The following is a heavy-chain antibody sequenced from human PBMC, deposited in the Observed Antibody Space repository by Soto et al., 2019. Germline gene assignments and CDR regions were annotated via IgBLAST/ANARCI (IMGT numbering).Heavy chain of an antibody. Sequence: ASETLSLTCTVSGGSISSYYWSWIRQPPGKGLEWIGYIYHSGSTTYNPSLKSRVTISVDTPKNQFSLKVSSVTAADTAVYYCARAYYDSTNYYSFDSWGQGTLVTVSS. CDR3: ARAYYDSTNYYSFDS. CDR2: IYHSGST. CDR1: GGSISSYY. J-gene: IGHJ4*02. D-gene: IGHD3-22*01. V-gene: IGHV4-59*12.